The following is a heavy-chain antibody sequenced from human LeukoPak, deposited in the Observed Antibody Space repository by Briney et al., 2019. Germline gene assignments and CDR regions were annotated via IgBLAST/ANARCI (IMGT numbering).Heavy chain of an antibody. J-gene: IGHJ5*02. CDR1: GFTFSSYS. D-gene: IGHD4/OR15-4a*01. CDR3: ARDDYGYDKFDP. V-gene: IGHV3-21*01. CDR2: ISSSSSYI. Sequence: GGSLRLSCAASGFTFSSYSMNWVRQAPGKGLEWVSSISSSSSYIYYADSVKGRFTISRDNAKNSLYLQMNSLRAEDTAVYYCARDDYGYDKFDPWGQGTLVTVSS.